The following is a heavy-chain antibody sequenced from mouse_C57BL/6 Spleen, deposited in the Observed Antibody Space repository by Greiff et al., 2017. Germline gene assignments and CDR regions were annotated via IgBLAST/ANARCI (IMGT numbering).Heavy chain of an antibody. CDR2: INPNNGGT. CDR3: ATAADY. J-gene: IGHJ2*01. V-gene: IGHV1-26*01. CDR1: GYTFTDYY. Sequence: VQLQQSGPELVKPGASVKISCKASGYTFTDYYMNWVKQSHGQSLEWIGDINPNNGGTSYNQKFKGKATLTGDKSSSTAYVELRSLTSEDSAVYNCATAADYWGKGTTLTVSS.